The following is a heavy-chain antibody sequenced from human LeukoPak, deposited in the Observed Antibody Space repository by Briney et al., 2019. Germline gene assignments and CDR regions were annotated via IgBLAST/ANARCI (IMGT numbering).Heavy chain of an antibody. CDR2: INHSGST. Sequence: GSLRLSCATSGFSFSSYAMSWVRQAPGKGLEWIGEINHSGSTNYNPSLKSRVTISVDTSKNQFSLKLTSVTVPDTAVYFCARFTVIDIPYTGAFDIWGQGTRVIVSS. D-gene: IGHD3-22*01. CDR1: GFSFSSYA. J-gene: IGHJ3*02. V-gene: IGHV4-34*01. CDR3: ARFTVIDIPYTGAFDI.